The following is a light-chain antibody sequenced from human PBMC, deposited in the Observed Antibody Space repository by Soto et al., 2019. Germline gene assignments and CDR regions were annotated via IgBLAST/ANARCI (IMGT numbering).Light chain of an antibody. Sequence: EIVLTQSPATLSLSPGERATLSCRASQSVSSHLAWYQQKPGQAPRLLIYDASNRATGIPARFSGSGSGTDFTLTISSLEPEDFAVYYCQQRSNWPPYTFGQGTKPDIK. CDR3: QQRSNWPPYT. CDR1: QSVSSH. V-gene: IGKV3-11*01. J-gene: IGKJ2*01. CDR2: DAS.